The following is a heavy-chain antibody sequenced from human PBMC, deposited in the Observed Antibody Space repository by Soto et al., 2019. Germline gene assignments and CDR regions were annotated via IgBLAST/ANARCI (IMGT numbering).Heavy chain of an antibody. J-gene: IGHJ6*02. CDR1: GDSVTSGSYY. CDR2: ISYTGPT. D-gene: IGHD7-27*01. Sequence: PSETLSLTCIVSGDSVTSGSYYWTWLRQPPGKGLEWIGYISYTGPTKYNPSLQSRVTISVDTSKNDFSLNLSSVTAADPAVYFCAREWGLLPFYVMNVWGHGTAVTVSS. CDR3: AREWGLLPFYVMNV. V-gene: IGHV4-61*03.